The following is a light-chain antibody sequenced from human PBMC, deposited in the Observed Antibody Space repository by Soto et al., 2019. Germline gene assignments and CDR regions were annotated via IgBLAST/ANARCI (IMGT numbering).Light chain of an antibody. CDR1: QSVSSN. CDR3: QQYTNWGT. Sequence: EIVMTQSPATLSVSPGERATLSCRASQSVSSNLAWYQQKPGQAPRLLIYGASTRATGIPARFSGSGSGTEFTLTISSLQSEDFAVYDCQQYTNWGTFGQGTKVEIK. CDR2: GAS. J-gene: IGKJ1*01. V-gene: IGKV3-15*01.